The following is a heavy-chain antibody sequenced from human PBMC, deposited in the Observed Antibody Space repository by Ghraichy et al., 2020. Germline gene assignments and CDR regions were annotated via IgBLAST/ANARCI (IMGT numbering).Heavy chain of an antibody. CDR3: ARAATLYCSSTSCSPGDY. CDR1: GGSFSGYY. J-gene: IGHJ4*02. CDR2: INHSGST. Sequence: SQTLSLTCAVYGGSFSGYYWSWIRQPPGKGLEWIGEINHSGSTNYNPSLKSRVTISVDTSKNQFSLKLSSVTAADTAVYYCARAATLYCSSTSCSPGDYWGQGTLVTVSS. V-gene: IGHV4-34*01. D-gene: IGHD2-2*01.